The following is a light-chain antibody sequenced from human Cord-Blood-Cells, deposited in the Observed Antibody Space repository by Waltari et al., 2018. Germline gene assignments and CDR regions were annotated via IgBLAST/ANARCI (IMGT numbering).Light chain of an antibody. V-gene: IGLV2-23*01. J-gene: IGLJ1*01. CDR3: CSYAGSSTFYV. CDR2: EGS. Sequence: QSALTQPASVSGSPGQSITIPCTGTSSDVGSYNLVSWYQQHPGEAPKLMIYEGSKRPSGVSNRFSGSKSGNTASLTISGLQAEDEADYYCCSYAGSSTFYVFGTGTKVTVL. CDR1: SSDVGSYNL.